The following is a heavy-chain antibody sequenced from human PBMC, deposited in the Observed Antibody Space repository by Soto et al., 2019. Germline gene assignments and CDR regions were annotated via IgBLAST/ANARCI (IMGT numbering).Heavy chain of an antibody. CDR1: GFSFSSYT. J-gene: IGHJ3*02. CDR3: AREGPTDAFEI. V-gene: IGHV3-21*06. Sequence: GGSLRLSCTASGFSFSSYTMNWVRQAPGKGLQWVASITNRGTHTYSADSVKGRFTISRDNDKNSLYLQMNSLRAEDTAVYYCAREGPTDAFEIWGQGTMVTVSS. CDR2: ITNRGTHT.